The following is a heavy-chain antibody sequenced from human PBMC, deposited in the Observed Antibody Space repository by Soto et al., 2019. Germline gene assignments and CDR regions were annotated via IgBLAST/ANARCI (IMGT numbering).Heavy chain of an antibody. CDR1: GGSISSYY. Sequence: NPSETLSLTCTVSGGSISSYYWSWIRQPPGKGLEWIGYIYYSGSTNYNPSLKSRVTISVDTSKNQFSLKLSSVTAADTAVYYCARDNYGWFDPWGQGTLVTVSS. V-gene: IGHV4-59*01. D-gene: IGHD3-10*01. CDR3: ARDNYGWFDP. CDR2: IYYSGST. J-gene: IGHJ5*02.